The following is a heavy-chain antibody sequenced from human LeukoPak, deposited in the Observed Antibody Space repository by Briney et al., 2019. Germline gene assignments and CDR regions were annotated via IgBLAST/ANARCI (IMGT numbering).Heavy chain of an antibody. V-gene: IGHV3-30*02. J-gene: IGHJ4*02. CDR1: GFSFSNYG. CDR3: TTRYASGPIADY. Sequence: GGSLRLSCAASGFSFSNYGMHWVRQAPGKGLEWVAFIRHDGSNQYYADSVKGRFTISRDRSKNSLYLQMNSLRAEDTALYYCTTRYASGPIADYWGQGTLVTVSS. D-gene: IGHD3-10*01. CDR2: IRHDGSNQ.